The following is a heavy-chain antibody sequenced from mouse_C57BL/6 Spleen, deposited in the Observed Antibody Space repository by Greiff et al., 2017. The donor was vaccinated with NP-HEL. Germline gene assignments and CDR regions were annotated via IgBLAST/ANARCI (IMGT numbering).Heavy chain of an antibody. CDR2: INPSSGYT. J-gene: IGHJ4*01. CDR1: GYTFTSYT. CDR3: AYYGSRYYAMDY. D-gene: IGHD1-1*01. V-gene: IGHV1-4*01. Sequence: VQLQQSGAELARPGASVKMSCKASGYTFTSYTMHWVKQRPGQGLEWIGYINPSSGYTKYNQKFKDKATLTADKSSSTAYMQLSSLTSEDSAVYYCAYYGSRYYAMDYWGQGTSVTVSS.